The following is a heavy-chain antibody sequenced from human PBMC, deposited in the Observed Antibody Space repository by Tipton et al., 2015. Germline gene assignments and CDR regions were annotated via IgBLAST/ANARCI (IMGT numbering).Heavy chain of an antibody. D-gene: IGHD1-1*01. Sequence: TLSLTCTVSGTSLSGFYWTWIRQPPGKGLEWIGYIRYSGGTNYKPSLRGRVSISLDMSKNQFSLKLRSATAADTAMYFCARENAYYYGMDVWGQGTTVTVSS. CDR3: ARENAYYYGMDV. CDR1: GTSLSGFY. J-gene: IGHJ6*02. CDR2: IRYSGGT. V-gene: IGHV4-59*01.